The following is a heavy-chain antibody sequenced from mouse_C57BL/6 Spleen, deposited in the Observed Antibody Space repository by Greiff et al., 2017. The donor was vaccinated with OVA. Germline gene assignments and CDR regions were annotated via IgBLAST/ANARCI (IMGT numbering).Heavy chain of an antibody. CDR2: IYPGNSDT. CDR3: TKARDYDSYYYDY. Sequence: EVKVEESGTVLARPGASVKMSCKTSGYTFTSYWMHWVKQRPGQGLEWIGAIYPGNSDTSYNQKFKGKAKLTAVTSASTAYMELSSLTNEDSAVYYCTKARDYDSYYYDYWGQGTTLTVSS. D-gene: IGHD2-4*01. V-gene: IGHV1-5*01. J-gene: IGHJ2*01. CDR1: GYTFTSYW.